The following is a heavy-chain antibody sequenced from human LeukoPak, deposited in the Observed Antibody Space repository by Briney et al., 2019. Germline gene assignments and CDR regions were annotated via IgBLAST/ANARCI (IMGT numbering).Heavy chain of an antibody. CDR3: ARRNTAMGAGLDY. CDR1: GYTFTSYD. V-gene: IGHV1-8*01. CDR2: MNPNSGNA. Sequence: GASVKVSCKASGYTFTSYDINWVRQATGQGLEWMGWMNPNSGNAAYAQKFQGRVTMTRNTSISTAYMELSSLRSEDTAVYYCARRNTAMGAGLDYWGQGTLVTVSS. D-gene: IGHD5-18*01. J-gene: IGHJ4*02.